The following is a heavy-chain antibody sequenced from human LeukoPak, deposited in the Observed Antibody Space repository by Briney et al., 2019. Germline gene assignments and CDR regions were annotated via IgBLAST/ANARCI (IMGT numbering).Heavy chain of an antibody. CDR3: ARDGSHSSSWYYYYYYMDV. Sequence: ASVKVSCKASGYTFTGYYMHWVRQAPGQGLEWMGWINPNSGGTNYAQKFQGRVTMTRDTSISTAYMELSRLRSDDTAVYYCARDGSHSSSWYYYYYYMDVRGKGTTVTVSS. CDR2: INPNSGGT. D-gene: IGHD6-13*01. CDR1: GYTFTGYY. J-gene: IGHJ6*03. V-gene: IGHV1-2*02.